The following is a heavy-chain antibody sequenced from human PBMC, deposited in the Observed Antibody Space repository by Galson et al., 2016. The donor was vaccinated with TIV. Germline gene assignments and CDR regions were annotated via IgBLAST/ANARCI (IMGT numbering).Heavy chain of an antibody. CDR3: ARGRREAAYNWNQPLDY. CDR1: GYRFTSYW. Sequence: QSGAEVKKPGESLKISCSGSGYRFTSYWIGWVRQMPGKGLEWMGIIYPDDSDTKYSPSFQGQVTISADKSIRTAYLQWSSLKASDTAMYYCARGRREAAYNWNQPLDYWGQGTLVTVSS. V-gene: IGHV5-51*03. D-gene: IGHD1-20*01. J-gene: IGHJ4*02. CDR2: IYPDDSDT.